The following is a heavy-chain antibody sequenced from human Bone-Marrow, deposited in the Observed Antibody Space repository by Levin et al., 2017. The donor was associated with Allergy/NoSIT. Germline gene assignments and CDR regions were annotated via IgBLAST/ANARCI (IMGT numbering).Heavy chain of an antibody. J-gene: IGHJ5*02. CDR3: ARARGLGPGGHFHP. Sequence: GESLKISCVASGLTLTDVYMSWIRQAPGRGLEWVSYISNNGDSIKYADSVKGRFTISRDNAKNSVYLQMNTLRPEDTALYYCARARGLGPGGHFHPWGQGTLVTVSS. CDR1: GLTLTDVY. D-gene: IGHD2/OR15-2a*01. V-gene: IGHV3-11*01. CDR2: ISNNGDSI.